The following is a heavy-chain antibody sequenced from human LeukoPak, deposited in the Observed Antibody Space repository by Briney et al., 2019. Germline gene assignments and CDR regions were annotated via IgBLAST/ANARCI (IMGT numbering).Heavy chain of an antibody. CDR3: ARANYGYYFDY. CDR2: TNWHGGRT. J-gene: IGHJ4*02. Sequence: GGSLLLSCVASGLSLDVYGMSWVRHAAGKGVEWVSGTNWHGGRTGYADSVKRRFTISRDNAKNSLYLQMNSLRAEDTALYFCARANYGYYFDYWGQGTQLTDSS. D-gene: IGHD4-17*01. CDR1: GLSLDVYG. V-gene: IGHV3-20*04.